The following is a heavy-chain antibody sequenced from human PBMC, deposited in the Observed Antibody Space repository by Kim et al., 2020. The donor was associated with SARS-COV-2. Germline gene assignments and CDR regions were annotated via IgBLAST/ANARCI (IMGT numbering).Heavy chain of an antibody. J-gene: IGHJ4*02. CDR1: GFTFSSHW. CDR3: ARRQFTSGWYYFDY. CDR2: INSDGTTT. D-gene: IGHD6-19*01. V-gene: IGHV3-74*01. Sequence: GGSLRLSCAASGFTFSSHWMHWVRQAPGKGLVWVSRINSDGTTTSYGDSVKGRFTISRDNANNTLYLQMNSLTAEDTAVYYCARRQFTSGWYYFDYWGQGTLVTVSS.